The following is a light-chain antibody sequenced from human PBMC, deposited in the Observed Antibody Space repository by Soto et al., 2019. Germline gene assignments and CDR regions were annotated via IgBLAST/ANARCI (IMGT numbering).Light chain of an antibody. CDR1: QSISSY. CDR2: AAS. Sequence: IKMTQSPSSLSASVGDRVTITCRASQSISSYLNWYQQKPGKAPKLLIYAASSFQSGVPSRFSGSGSGTDFTLTISSLQPEDFATYYCQQSYSTSITFGQGARLEIK. V-gene: IGKV1-39*01. J-gene: IGKJ5*01. CDR3: QQSYSTSIT.